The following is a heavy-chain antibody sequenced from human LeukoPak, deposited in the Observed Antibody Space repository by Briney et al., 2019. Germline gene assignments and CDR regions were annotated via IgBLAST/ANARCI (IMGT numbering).Heavy chain of an antibody. CDR3: AASLYYDFWSGGDY. CDR2: TVVSSGNT. CDR1: GFTFTNSA. D-gene: IGHD3-3*01. Sequence: ASVKVSCKASGFTFTNSAVQWVRQARGQHLEWIGWTVVSSGNTNYAQKFQERVTITRDMSTSTAYMELSSLRSEDTAVYYCAASLYYDFWSGGDYWGQGTLVTVSS. J-gene: IGHJ4*02. V-gene: IGHV1-58*01.